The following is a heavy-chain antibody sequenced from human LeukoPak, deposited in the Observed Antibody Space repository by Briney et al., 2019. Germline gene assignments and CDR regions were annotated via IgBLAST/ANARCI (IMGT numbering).Heavy chain of an antibody. V-gene: IGHV3-30*02. CDR2: IRYDGSNK. CDR1: GFTFSSYG. CDR3: ARNVYGSGSYYNLYYYYYMDV. Sequence: GGSLRLSCAASGFTFSSYGMHWVRQAPGKGLEWVAFIRYDGSNKYYADSVKGRFTISRVNSKNTLYLQMNSLRAEDTAVYYCARNVYGSGSYYNLYYYYYMDVWGKGTTVTISS. J-gene: IGHJ6*03. D-gene: IGHD3-10*01.